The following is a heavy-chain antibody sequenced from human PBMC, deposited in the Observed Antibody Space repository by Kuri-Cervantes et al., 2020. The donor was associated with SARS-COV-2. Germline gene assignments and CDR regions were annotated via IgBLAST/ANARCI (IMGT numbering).Heavy chain of an antibody. J-gene: IGHJ4*02. CDR3: VKDRATRIAAAGTPFDY. V-gene: IGHV3-23*01. Sequence: GESLKISCAASGFTFSSYAMSWVRQAPGKGLEWVSAISGSGGSTYYADSVKGRFTISRDNSKNTLYLQMSSLRAEDTAVYYCVKDRATRIAAAGTPFDYWGQGTLVTVSS. CDR2: ISGSGGST. D-gene: IGHD6-13*01. CDR1: GFTFSSYA.